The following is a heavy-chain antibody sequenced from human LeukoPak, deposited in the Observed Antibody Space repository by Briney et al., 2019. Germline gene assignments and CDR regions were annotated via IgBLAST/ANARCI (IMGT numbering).Heavy chain of an antibody. V-gene: IGHV4-61*05. CDR1: SGSIGSDALY. J-gene: IGHJ6*02. CDR2: IYYSGST. Sequence: SETLSLTCTVSSGSIGSDALYWGWIRQPPGKGLEWIGYIYYSGSTNYNPSLKSRVTISVDTSKNQFSLKLSSVTAADTAVYYCARYGSGSYSFGMDVWGQGTTVTVSS. D-gene: IGHD3-10*01. CDR3: ARYGSGSYSFGMDV.